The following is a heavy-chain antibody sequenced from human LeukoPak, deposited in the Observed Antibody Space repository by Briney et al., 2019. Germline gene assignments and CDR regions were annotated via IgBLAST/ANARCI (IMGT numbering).Heavy chain of an antibody. CDR1: GFTFSSYG. J-gene: IGHJ4*02. CDR3: ARGGGFGERAY. CDR2: IWYDGSNK. D-gene: IGHD3-10*01. V-gene: IGHV3-33*01. Sequence: PGGSLRLSCAASGFTFSSYGMHWVRQAPGKGLEWVAVIWYDGSNKYYADSVKGRFTISRDNSKNTLYLQMNSLRAEDTAVYYCARGGGFGERAYWGQGTLVTVSS.